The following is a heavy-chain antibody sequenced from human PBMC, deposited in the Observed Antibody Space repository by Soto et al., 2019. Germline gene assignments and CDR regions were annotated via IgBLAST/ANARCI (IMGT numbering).Heavy chain of an antibody. J-gene: IGHJ1*01. CDR3: ARWGSTWSAEYYQH. CDR2: ISCYNGDT. CDR1: GYTFTNYG. Sequence: QVHLVQSGAEVKKPGASVKVSCKTSGYTFTNYGISWVRQAPGQGPQWMGWISCYNGDTKYAQTLQGRVTMTTDTSTSTAYMEMRSLRSDDTAVYYCARWGSTWSAEYYQHWGQGTVVIVS. V-gene: IGHV1-18*01. D-gene: IGHD6-13*01.